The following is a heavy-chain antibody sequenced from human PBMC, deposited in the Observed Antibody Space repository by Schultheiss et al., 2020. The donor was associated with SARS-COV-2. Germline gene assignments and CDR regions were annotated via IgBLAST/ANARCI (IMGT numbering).Heavy chain of an antibody. CDR2: IYYSGST. CDR3: ARNPPGSGSYRFDY. CDR1: GGSISSYY. J-gene: IGHJ4*02. Sequence: ESLKISCTVSGGSISSYYWSWIRQPPGKGLEWIGYIYYSGSTNYNPSLKSRVTISVDTSKNQFSLKLSSVTAADTAVYYCARNPPGSGSYRFDYWGQGTLVTVSS. V-gene: IGHV4-59*01. D-gene: IGHD3-10*01.